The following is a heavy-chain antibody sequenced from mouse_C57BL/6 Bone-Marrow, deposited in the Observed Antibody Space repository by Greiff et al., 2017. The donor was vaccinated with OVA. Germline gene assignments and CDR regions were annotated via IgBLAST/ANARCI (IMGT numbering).Heavy chain of an antibody. V-gene: IGHV5-17*01. CDR2: ISSGSSTI. CDR3: ARRRYYSNLFAY. CDR1: GFTFSDYG. Sequence: EVKLMESGGGLVKPGGSLKLSCAASGFTFSDYGMHWVRQAPEQGLEWVAYISSGSSTIYYADTVKGRFTISRDNAKNTLFLQMTSLRSEDTAMYYCARRRYYSNLFAYWGQGTLVTVSA. D-gene: IGHD2-5*01. J-gene: IGHJ3*01.